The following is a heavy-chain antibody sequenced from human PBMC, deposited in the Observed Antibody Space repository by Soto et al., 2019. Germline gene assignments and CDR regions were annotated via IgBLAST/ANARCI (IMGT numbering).Heavy chain of an antibody. Sequence: QVQLVESGGGVVQPGRSLRLSCAASGLTFSTYAMHWVRQAPGKGLEWVAVISYDGSNKYYADSVKGRFTISRDNSKRTQDLQMKRVETGGTVVYCCARDWEVAKWGEGWFVTWGQGPLVTVSA. CDR3: ARDWEVAKWGEGWFVT. V-gene: IGHV3-30-3*01. J-gene: IGHJ5*02. D-gene: IGHD3-16*01. CDR1: GLTFSTYA. CDR2: ISYDGSNK.